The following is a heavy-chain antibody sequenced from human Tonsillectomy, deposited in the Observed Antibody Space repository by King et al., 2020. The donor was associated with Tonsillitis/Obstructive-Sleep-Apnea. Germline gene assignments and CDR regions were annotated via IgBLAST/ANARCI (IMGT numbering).Heavy chain of an antibody. CDR1: GGSFSGYY. Sequence: VQLQQWGAGLLKPSETLSLTCAVYGGSFSGYYWSWIRQPPGKGLEWIGEINHSGSTNYNPSLKSRVTISVDMSKNQFSLKLSSVTAADTAVYYCASYDFWSGYSRDVWGKGTTVTVSS. CDR3: ASYDFWSGYSRDV. V-gene: IGHV4-34*01. CDR2: INHSGST. D-gene: IGHD3-3*01. J-gene: IGHJ6*04.